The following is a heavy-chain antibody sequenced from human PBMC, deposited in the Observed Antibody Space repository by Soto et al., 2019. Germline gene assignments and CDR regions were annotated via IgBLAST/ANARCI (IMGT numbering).Heavy chain of an antibody. Sequence: SVKVSCKASGGTFSSYAISWVRQAPGQGLEWMGGIIPIFGTANYADSVKGRFTISRDNSKNTLYLQMNSLRAEDTAVYYCARANVEMATIGLAADYWGQGILVTGSS. CDR1: GGTFSSYA. CDR2: IIPIFGTA. V-gene: IGHV1-69*05. D-gene: IGHD5-12*01. CDR3: ARANVEMATIGLAADY. J-gene: IGHJ4*02.